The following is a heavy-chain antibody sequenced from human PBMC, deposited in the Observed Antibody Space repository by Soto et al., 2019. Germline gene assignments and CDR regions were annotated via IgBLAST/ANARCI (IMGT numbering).Heavy chain of an antibody. CDR1: GFTFSSYA. J-gene: IGHJ6*02. CDR2: IGTAGDT. D-gene: IGHD4-17*01. Sequence: HPGGSLRLSCAASGFTFSSYAMHWVRQATGKGLEWVSAIGTAGDTYYSGSVKGRFTISRENAKNSFYLQMNSLRAGDTVVYYCARAHDYAGNLPPRYFYALDVWGQGTTVTVSS. CDR3: ARAHDYAGNLPPRYFYALDV. V-gene: IGHV3-13*04.